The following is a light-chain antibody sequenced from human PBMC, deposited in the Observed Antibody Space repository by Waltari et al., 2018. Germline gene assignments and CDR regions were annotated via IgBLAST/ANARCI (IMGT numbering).Light chain of an antibody. CDR1: QSIASN. V-gene: IGKV3-15*01. J-gene: IGKJ5*01. CDR2: EAS. CDR3: QQYNRWPPIT. Sequence: EVVMTQSPATLSLFPGERATLSCRASQSIASNLAWYQQKPAQAHRLLSYEASTRATGISARFRGSGSGAEFTLTISSLQSEDSAVYYCQQYNRWPPITFGQGTRLEIK.